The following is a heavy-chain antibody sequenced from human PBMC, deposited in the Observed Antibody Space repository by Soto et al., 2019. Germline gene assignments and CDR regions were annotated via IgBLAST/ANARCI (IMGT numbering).Heavy chain of an antibody. D-gene: IGHD6-6*01. J-gene: IGHJ4*02. Sequence: SGPTLVNPTQTLTLTCTFSGLSLSTSGVGVGWIHQPRGEALEWLALIYWDDDMRNSPSLKSRLTITRDTSKNQVDLTMTNMYPVDTATYYCVHSPYSSSSYYFGYWGQGTPASVSS. CDR2: IYWDDDM. CDR3: VHSPYSSSSYYFGY. CDR1: GLSLSTSGVG. V-gene: IGHV2-5*02.